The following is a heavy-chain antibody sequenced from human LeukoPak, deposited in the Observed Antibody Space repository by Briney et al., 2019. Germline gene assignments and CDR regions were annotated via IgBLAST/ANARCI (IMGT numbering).Heavy chain of an antibody. CDR1: GGSFSGYY. J-gene: IGHJ5*02. D-gene: IGHD6-19*01. Sequence: SETLSLTCAVYGGSFSGYYWSWIRQPPGKGLEWLGEINHSGSTNYNPSLKSRVTISVDTSKNQFSLKLSSVTAADTAVYYCARGLPYSSGWLLPPTRWFDPWGQGTLVTVSS. CDR3: ARGLPYSSGWLLPPTRWFDP. CDR2: INHSGST. V-gene: IGHV4-34*01.